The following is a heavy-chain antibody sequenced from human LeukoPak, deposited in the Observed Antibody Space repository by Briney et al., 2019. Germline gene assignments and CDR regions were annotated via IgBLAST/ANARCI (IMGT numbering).Heavy chain of an antibody. CDR2: IYPGDSDT. J-gene: IGHJ3*02. D-gene: IGHD3-22*01. Sequence: GESLKISCKGSGYSFTSYWIGWVRQMPGKGLEWMGIIYPGDSDTRYSPSFQGQVTISADKSISTAYLQWSSLKASDTAMYYCARRTFLNYYDSIWVGFDIWGQGTMVTVSS. V-gene: IGHV5-51*01. CDR1: GYSFTSYW. CDR3: ARRTFLNYYDSIWVGFDI.